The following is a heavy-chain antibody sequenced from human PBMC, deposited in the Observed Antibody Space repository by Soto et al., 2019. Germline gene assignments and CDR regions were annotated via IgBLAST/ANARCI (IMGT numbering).Heavy chain of an antibody. V-gene: IGHV4-59*01. CDR3: AREGYSSSWYAGGAFDI. CDR2: IYYSGST. CDR1: GGSISSYY. Sequence: QVQLPESGPGLVKPSETLSLTCTVSGGSISSYYWSWIRQPPGKGLEWIGYIYYSGSTTYNPSLRSRVTISVDTSKYQFPLKLSSVTAADTAVYYCAREGYSSSWYAGGAFDIWGQGTMVTFSS. J-gene: IGHJ3*02. D-gene: IGHD6-13*01.